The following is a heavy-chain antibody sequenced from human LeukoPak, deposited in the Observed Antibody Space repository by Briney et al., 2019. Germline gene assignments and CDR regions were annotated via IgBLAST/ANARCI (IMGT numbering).Heavy chain of an antibody. V-gene: IGHV3-7*01. Sequence: GGSLRLSCAASGFTFSNYWMSWVHQAPGNGLEWVANINPDGSEKYSVDSVTGRFTISRDNAENTVFLQMNSLRAEDSAVYYCARDLAAWDVWGKGTTVTVSS. CDR1: GFTFSNYW. J-gene: IGHJ6*04. CDR2: INPDGSEK. CDR3: ARDLAAWDV.